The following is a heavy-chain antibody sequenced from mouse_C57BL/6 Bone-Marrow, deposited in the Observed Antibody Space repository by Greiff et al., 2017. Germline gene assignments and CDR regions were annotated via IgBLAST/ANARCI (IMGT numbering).Heavy chain of an antibody. CDR2: INPNNGGT. V-gene: IGHV1-26*01. Sequence: VQLQQSGPELVKPGASVKISCKASGYTFTDYYMNWVKQSHGKSLEWIGDINPNNGGTSYNQKFKGKATLTVDKSSSTAYMAHRSLTSEDSAVYYCASSYVNWYFDVWGTGTTVTVSS. CDR3: ASSYVNWYFDV. D-gene: IGHD1-1*01. J-gene: IGHJ1*03. CDR1: GYTFTDYY.